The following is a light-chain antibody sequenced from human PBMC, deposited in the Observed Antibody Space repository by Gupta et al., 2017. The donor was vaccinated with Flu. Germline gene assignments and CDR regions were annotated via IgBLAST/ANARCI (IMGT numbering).Light chain of an antibody. V-gene: IGLV1-44*01. CDR2: DFS. J-gene: IGLJ1*01. CDR3: EVWYDSPIGHYV. CDR1: TSNIGRCT. Sequence: TLSCSGSTSNIGRCTVDWYQQLPGTAPKLLIYDFSQRPSGVPDRFSGSKSGTSAALAISGLQSEDEADYYCEVWYDSPIGHYVFGPGTKVTVL.